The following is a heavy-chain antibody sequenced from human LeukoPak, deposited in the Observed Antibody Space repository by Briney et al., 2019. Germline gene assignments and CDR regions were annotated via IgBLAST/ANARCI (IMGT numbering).Heavy chain of an antibody. D-gene: IGHD6-13*01. V-gene: IGHV4-31*03. CDR3: ARGSSSSWQFEINYYYYYMDV. CDR1: GGSISSGGYY. CDR2: IYYSGST. Sequence: SEALSLTCTVSGGSISSGGYYWSWIRQHPGKGLEWIGYIYYSGSTYYNPSLKSRVTISVDTSKNQFSLKLSSVTAADTAVYYCARGSSSSWQFEINYYYYYMDVWGKGTTVTVSS. J-gene: IGHJ6*03.